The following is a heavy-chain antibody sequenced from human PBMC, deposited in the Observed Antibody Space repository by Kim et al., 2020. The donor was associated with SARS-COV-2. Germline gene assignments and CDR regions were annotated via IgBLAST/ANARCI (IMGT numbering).Heavy chain of an antibody. Sequence: GGSLRLSCAASGFTFRSYGMHWVRQAPGKGLEWVAVISNDGSNKYYSDSVKGRFTISRDNSKNTLYLQMNSLRADDTAVYYCAKAGGRYSTRFDPWGQGTLVTVSS. CDR1: GFTFRSYG. CDR3: AKAGGRYSTRFDP. D-gene: IGHD6-13*01. J-gene: IGHJ5*02. CDR2: ISNDGSNK. V-gene: IGHV3-30*18.